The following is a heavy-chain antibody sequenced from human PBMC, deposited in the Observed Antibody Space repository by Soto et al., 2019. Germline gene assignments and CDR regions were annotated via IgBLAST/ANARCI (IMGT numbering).Heavy chain of an antibody. J-gene: IGHJ4*02. D-gene: IGHD1-7*01. CDR3: AKDVLLSGTRHRGYYFDY. Sequence: GGSLRLSCAASGFTFSSYAMSWVRQAPGKGLEWVSAISGSGGSTYYADSVKGRFTISRDNSKNTLYLQMNSLRAEDTAVYYCAKDVLLSGTRHRGYYFDYWGQGTLVTVSS. CDR1: GFTFSSYA. CDR2: ISGSGGST. V-gene: IGHV3-23*01.